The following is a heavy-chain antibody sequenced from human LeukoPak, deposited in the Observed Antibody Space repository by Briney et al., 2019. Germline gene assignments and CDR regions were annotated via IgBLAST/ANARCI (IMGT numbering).Heavy chain of an antibody. CDR2: IYYSGST. D-gene: IGHD3-22*01. CDR3: ARESYASSGYYWDYYYYGMDV. V-gene: IGHV4-39*07. J-gene: IGHJ6*02. CDR1: GGSISSSSYY. Sequence: PSETLSLTCSVSGGSISSSSYYWGWIRQPPGKGLEWIGSIYYSGSTYYNPSLKSRVTISVDTSKNQFSLKLSSVTAADTAVYYCARESYASSGYYWDYYYYGMDVWGQGTTVTVSS.